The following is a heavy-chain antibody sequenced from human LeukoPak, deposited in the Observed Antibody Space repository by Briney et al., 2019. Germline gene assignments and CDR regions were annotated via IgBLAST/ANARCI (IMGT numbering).Heavy chain of an antibody. J-gene: IGHJ6*03. CDR1: VDSISSYY. D-gene: IGHD3-10*01. CDR3: ARAGDYYMDV. V-gene: IGHV4-59*01. CDR2: VYYSGNI. Sequence: SETLSLTCTVPVDSISSYYWSWIRQPPAKGLEWIGYVYYSGNINFNPSLKSRVTISVDTSKKQFSLKLISVTAADTAVYYCARAGDYYMDVWGKGTTVTISS.